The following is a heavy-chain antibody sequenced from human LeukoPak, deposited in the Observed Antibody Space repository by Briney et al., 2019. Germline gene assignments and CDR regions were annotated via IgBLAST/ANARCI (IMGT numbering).Heavy chain of an antibody. CDR1: GFTFSSNW. D-gene: IGHD2-15*01. CDR3: ARDRDCGDGGCYPHFDY. V-gene: IGHV3-7*01. J-gene: IGHJ4*02. Sequence: GGSLRLSCAASGFTFSSNWMSWVRQAPGKGLEWVANIRQDGSDKYYMDSVKGRFTISRDNAKNSLSLQMTSLRAEDTAVHYCARDRDCGDGGCYPHFDYWGQGVQVTVSS. CDR2: IRQDGSDK.